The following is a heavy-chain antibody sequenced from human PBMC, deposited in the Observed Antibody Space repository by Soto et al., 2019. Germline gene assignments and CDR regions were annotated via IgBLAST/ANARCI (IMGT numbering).Heavy chain of an antibody. CDR3: ARSSSYLFDY. CDR2: IDYSGST. V-gene: IGHV4-59*01. D-gene: IGHD6-6*01. J-gene: IGHJ4*02. Sequence: QVQLQESGPGLVKPSETLSLTCTVSGGSISTYYWTWIRQPPGKGLEWIGYIDYSGSTHSNPSLKSRITISIDTSNNQFSLKLYSVTAADTAVYYCARSSSYLFDYWGLGTLVTVSS. CDR1: GGSISTYY.